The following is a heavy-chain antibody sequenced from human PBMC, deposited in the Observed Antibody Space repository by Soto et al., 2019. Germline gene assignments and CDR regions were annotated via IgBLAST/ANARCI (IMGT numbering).Heavy chain of an antibody. D-gene: IGHD6-6*01. Sequence: CAACRCAVRSSLLVCVNQSPGKGLEWVSSITTSGGSTYYADSVRGRFSISRDNSKNTLFLQMNSLRAEDTAIYYCAKKDVAARPPLDWGHGNLVTVSS. J-gene: IGHJ4*01. V-gene: IGHV3-23*01. CDR2: ITTSGGST. CDR3: AKKDVAARPPLD. CDR1: RCAVRSSL.